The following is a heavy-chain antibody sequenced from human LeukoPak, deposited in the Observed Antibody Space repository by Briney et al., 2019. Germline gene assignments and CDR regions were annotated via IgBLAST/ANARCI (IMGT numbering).Heavy chain of an antibody. J-gene: IGHJ5*02. Sequence: GGSLRLSCAVSGFTFSHYAMSWVRQAPGTGLEWVGSLTDSGDATCYADSVKGRLTISRDNSNSTLYLHISGLRDEDTAVYYCARGYSHNSGGWLDPWGQGTLVTVTS. CDR3: ARGYSHNSGGWLDP. CDR1: GFTFSHYA. D-gene: IGHD5-12*01. V-gene: IGHV3-23*01. CDR2: LTDSGDAT.